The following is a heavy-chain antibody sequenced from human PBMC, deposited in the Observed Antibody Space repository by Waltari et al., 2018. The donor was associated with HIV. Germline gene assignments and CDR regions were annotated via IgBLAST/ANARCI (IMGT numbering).Heavy chain of an antibody. J-gene: IGHJ4*02. CDR1: GFTFTTSG. Sequence: QVQLVESGGGVVQPGWSLRLSCSASGFTFTTSGLDWVRQTPGRGLGWVGVIWYDGRNKYYADAGKGRFTISRDKSNNTLLLKMHSLRAEDTAVYYGATGYYDTLTGQKAYFDNGGRGTLVTVSS. D-gene: IGHD3-9*01. CDR3: ATGYYDTLTGQKAYFDN. CDR2: IWYDGRNK. V-gene: IGHV3-33*01.